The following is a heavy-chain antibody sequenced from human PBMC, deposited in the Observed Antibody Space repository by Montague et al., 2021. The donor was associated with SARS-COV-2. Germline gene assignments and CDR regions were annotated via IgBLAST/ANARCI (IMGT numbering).Heavy chain of an antibody. Sequence: SETLSLTCTVSGASISGYYWNWIRQPPGKGLEWIGYIYSSGSTXXXPSXXXRVTMSVDTSKNQLSLNLSSVTAADTAVYYCARDSLVASYYYYGVDVWGQGTTATVAS. V-gene: IGHV4-59*13. CDR3: ARDSLVASYYYYGVDV. CDR2: IYSSGST. D-gene: IGHD2-2*01. CDR1: GASISGYY. J-gene: IGHJ6*02.